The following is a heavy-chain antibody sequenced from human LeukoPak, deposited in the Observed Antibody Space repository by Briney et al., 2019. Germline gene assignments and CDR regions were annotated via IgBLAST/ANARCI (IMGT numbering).Heavy chain of an antibody. V-gene: IGHV3-15*01. J-gene: IGHJ4*02. CDR2: IKSKTDGGTT. D-gene: IGHD6-13*01. Sequence: GGSLRLSCAASGFTFSNTWMSWVRQAPGKGLEWVGRIKSKTDGGTTDYAAPGKGRFTISRDDSKNPLYLQMNSLKTEDTAVYYCTTGLRAADTNRGLGTLVTVSS. CDR1: GFTFSNTW. CDR3: TTGLRAADTN.